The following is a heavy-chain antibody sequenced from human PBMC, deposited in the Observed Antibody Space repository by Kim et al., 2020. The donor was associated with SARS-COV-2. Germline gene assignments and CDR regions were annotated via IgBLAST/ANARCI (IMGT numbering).Heavy chain of an antibody. D-gene: IGHD5-12*01. Sequence: GGSLRLSCAASGFTFSDYYMSWIRQAPGKGLEWVSYISSSSSHTNYADSVKGRITTSRDTAKNSLYLLMNSLTDEDTAEYYCTKGGYDYWGQGTLVTDAS. V-gene: IGHV3-11*03. J-gene: IGHJ4*02. CDR1: GFTFSDYY. CDR2: ISSSSSHT. CDR3: TKGGYDY.